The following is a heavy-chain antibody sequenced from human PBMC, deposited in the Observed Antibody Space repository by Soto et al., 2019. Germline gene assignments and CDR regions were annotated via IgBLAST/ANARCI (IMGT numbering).Heavy chain of an antibody. CDR1: GGSVNSNSYS. V-gene: IGHV4-61*01. D-gene: IGHD3-22*01. CDR3: ARATYFYDRSGYLYYFDY. CDR2: IYSSEDT. Sequence: SETLSLTCTVSGGSVNSNSYSWGWIRQSPGKGLEWIGYIYSSEDTNYNPSLLSRVTISVDTSKNQFSLKLGSVTAADTAVYYCARATYFYDRSGYLYYFDYWGQGTLVTVSS. J-gene: IGHJ4*02.